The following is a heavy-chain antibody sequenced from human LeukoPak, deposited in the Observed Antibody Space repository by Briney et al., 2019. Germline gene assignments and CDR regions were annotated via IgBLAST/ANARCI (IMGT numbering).Heavy chain of an antibody. CDR1: GFTFDDYA. V-gene: IGHV3-9*01. CDR2: ISWNSGSI. Sequence: GRSLRLSCAASGFTFDDYAMHWVRQAPGKGLEWVSGISWNSGSIGYADSVKGRFTISRDNAKNSLYLRMNSLRAEDTALYYCAKDFYGGNALYYFDYWGQGTLVTVSS. CDR3: AKDFYGGNALYYFDY. D-gene: IGHD4-23*01. J-gene: IGHJ4*02.